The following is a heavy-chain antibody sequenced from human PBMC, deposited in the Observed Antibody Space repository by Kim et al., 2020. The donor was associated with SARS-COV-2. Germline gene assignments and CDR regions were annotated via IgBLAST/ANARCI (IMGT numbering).Heavy chain of an antibody. D-gene: IGHD5-12*01. CDR1: GFTFSNAW. Sequence: GGSLRLSCAASGFTFSNAWMSWVRQAPGKGLEWVGRIKSKTDGGTTDYDAPVKGRFTISRDDSKNTLYLQMNSLKTEDTAVYYCTTDPRGESYYLDYWGQGTLVTVSS. V-gene: IGHV3-15*01. CDR3: TTDPRGESYYLDY. J-gene: IGHJ4*02. CDR2: IKSKTDGGTT.